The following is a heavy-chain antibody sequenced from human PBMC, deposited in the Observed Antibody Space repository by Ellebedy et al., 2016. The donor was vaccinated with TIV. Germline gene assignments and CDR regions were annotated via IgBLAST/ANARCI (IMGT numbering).Heavy chain of an antibody. V-gene: IGHV4-59*08. D-gene: IGHD1-26*01. CDR2: IYYSGST. CDR1: GFTFSSYW. Sequence: ESLKISCASSGFTFSSYWMSWIRQPPGKGREWIGYIYYSGSTNYNPSLKSRVTISVDTSKNQFSLKLSFVTAADTAVYYCARRGGGSYSTNAFDIWGQGTMVTVSS. CDR3: ARRGGGSYSTNAFDI. J-gene: IGHJ3*02.